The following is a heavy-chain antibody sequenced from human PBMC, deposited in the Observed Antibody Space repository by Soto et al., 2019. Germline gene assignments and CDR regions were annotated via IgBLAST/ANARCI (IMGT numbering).Heavy chain of an antibody. CDR3: TSYAYDDFDY. CDR2: IVPLFPTA. J-gene: IGHJ4*02. V-gene: IGHV1-69*13. Sequence: SVKVSCKASGVPFSSYTINWVRQAPGQGLEWMGGIVPLFPTANYAQKFRGRVTITADDSTDTAYMELSSLTSEDTAVYYCTSYAYDDFDYWGQGTLVTVYS. D-gene: IGHD5-12*01. CDR1: GVPFSSYT.